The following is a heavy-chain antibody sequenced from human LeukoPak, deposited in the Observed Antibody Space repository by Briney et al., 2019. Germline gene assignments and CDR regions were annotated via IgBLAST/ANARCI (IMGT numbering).Heavy chain of an antibody. Sequence: ESGPTLVKPTQPLTLTCSFSGFSLTTSGVTVGWIRQPPGKALEWLALIYWSGDKRYNPSLKRRLTITKDTSKNQVVLTMTNMDPVDTATYYCAHTTGYCSGGSCLSWFDPWGQGTLVTVSS. V-gene: IGHV2-5*01. CDR3: AHTTGYCSGGSCLSWFDP. J-gene: IGHJ5*02. D-gene: IGHD2-15*01. CDR1: GFSLTTSGVT. CDR2: IYWSGDK.